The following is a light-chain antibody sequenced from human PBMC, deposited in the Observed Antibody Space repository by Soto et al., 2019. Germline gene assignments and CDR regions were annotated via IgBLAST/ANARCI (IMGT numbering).Light chain of an antibody. J-gene: IGKJ2*01. V-gene: IGKV3-20*01. CDR3: QQYGGSPDT. CDR2: GAS. Sequence: EIVLTQSPGTLSLSPGERATLSCRASQSVRSNYLAWYQQKPGQAPRLLIYGASSRATGIPDRFSGTGSGTEFTLTISSLEHADVAVYYCQQYGGSPDTFGQGTKLEIK. CDR1: QSVRSNY.